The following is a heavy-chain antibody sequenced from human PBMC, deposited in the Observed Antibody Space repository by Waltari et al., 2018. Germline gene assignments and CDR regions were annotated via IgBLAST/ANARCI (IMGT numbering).Heavy chain of an antibody. Sequence: QVQLVQSGAEVKKPGSSVKVSCKASGGTFSSDTISWVRKAPGQGLEWMGRIIPILGIANYAQKFQGRVTITADKSTSTAYMELSSLRSEDTAVYYCAGAAALLLGAASSWGQGTLVTVSS. CDR2: IIPILGIA. CDR1: GGTFSSDT. D-gene: IGHD6-13*01. J-gene: IGHJ4*02. CDR3: AGAAALLLGAASS. V-gene: IGHV1-69*02.